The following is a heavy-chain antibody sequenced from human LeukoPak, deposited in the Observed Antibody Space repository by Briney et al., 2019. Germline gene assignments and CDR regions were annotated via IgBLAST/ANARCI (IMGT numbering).Heavy chain of an antibody. CDR3: ARHIAARLASGYYYYMDV. J-gene: IGHJ6*03. CDR2: IYYSGST. CDR1: GGSISSYY. Sequence: SETLSLTCTVSGGSISSYYWTWIRQPPGEGLEYIGFIYYSGSTKYNPSLKSRVTMSLDTSKNQFPLKLTSVTAADTAVYYCARHIAARLASGYYYYMDVWGKGTTVTVSS. V-gene: IGHV4-59*01. D-gene: IGHD6-6*01.